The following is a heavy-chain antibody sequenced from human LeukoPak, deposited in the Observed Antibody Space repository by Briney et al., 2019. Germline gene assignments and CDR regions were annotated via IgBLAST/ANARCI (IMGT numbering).Heavy chain of an antibody. J-gene: IGHJ4*02. CDR3: ARDYYGSGSYFRHFDY. V-gene: IGHV1-18*01. CDR2: ISAYNGNT. D-gene: IGHD3-10*01. Sequence: ASVKVSCKASGYTFTSYGISWVRQAPGQGLEWMGWISAYNGNTSYAQKLQGRVTMTTDTSTSTAYMELRSLRSDDTAVYYCARDYYGSGSYFRHFDYWGQGTLVTVSS. CDR1: GYTFTSYG.